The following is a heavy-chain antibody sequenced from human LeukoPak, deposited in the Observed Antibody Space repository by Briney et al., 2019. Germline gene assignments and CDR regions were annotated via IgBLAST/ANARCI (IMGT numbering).Heavy chain of an antibody. V-gene: IGHV3-33*06. Sequence: GGSLRLSCAASGFTFSSYGMHWVRQAPGKGLEWVAVIWYDGSNKYYADSVKGRFTISRDNSKNTLYLQMNSLRAEDTALYYCAKSSLGYGMDVWGQGTTVTVSS. CDR2: IWYDGSNK. CDR1: GFTFSSYG. D-gene: IGHD7-27*01. J-gene: IGHJ6*02. CDR3: AKSSLGYGMDV.